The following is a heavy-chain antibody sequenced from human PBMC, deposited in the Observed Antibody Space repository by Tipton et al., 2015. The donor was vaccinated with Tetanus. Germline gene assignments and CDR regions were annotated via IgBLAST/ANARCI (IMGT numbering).Heavy chain of an antibody. CDR2: ISSTSRYI. Sequence: SLRLSCEVSGFTFSNYKMNWVRQAPGRGLEWVSSISSTSRYINYAGSVKGRFTISRDNAKNSLFLEMNSLRADDTAVYYCVSGSALDYWGQGTLITVSS. CDR3: VSGSALDY. V-gene: IGHV3-21*01. J-gene: IGHJ4*02. CDR1: GFTFSNYK. D-gene: IGHD6-25*01.